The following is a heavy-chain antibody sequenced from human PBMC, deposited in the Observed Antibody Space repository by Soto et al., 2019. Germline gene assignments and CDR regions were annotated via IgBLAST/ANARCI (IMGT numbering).Heavy chain of an antibody. Sequence: EVQLLESGGGLVEPGGSLRLSCAASGFTFNNAWMNWVRQGPGRGLEWVGRIKRKPDGTTTDYAAPVEGRFAISRDDSKSTVYLQMDSLKTDDTAVYYCTTFHNSGSETFDNWGRGTLVTVSS. CDR1: GFTFNNAW. CDR2: IKRKPDGTTT. V-gene: IGHV3-15*07. CDR3: TTFHNSGSETFDN. D-gene: IGHD3-10*01. J-gene: IGHJ4*02.